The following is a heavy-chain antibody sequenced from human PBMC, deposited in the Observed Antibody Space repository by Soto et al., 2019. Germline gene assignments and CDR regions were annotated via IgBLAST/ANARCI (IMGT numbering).Heavy chain of an antibody. CDR2: THHSGST. CDR3: ARETITVAPRSYFDY. D-gene: IGHD6-19*01. CDR1: CGSVSSGSYY. J-gene: IGHJ4*02. V-gene: IGHV4-61*01. Sequence: PSETLSLTCTVSCGSVSSGSYYWNWVRQPPGKGLQWIGYTHHSGSTNYNPSLQSRVTISVDTSKNQFSLRLSSVTAADTAVYYCARETITVAPRSYFDYWGQGNMVTVSS.